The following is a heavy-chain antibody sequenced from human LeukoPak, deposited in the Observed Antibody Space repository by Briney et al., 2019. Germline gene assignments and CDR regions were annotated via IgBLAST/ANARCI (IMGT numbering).Heavy chain of an antibody. CDR2: ISGSGGST. CDR1: GGSISSGGYY. Sequence: LSLTCTVSGGSISSGGYYWSWVRQSPGKGLEWVSAISGSGGSTYYADSVKGRFTISRDNSKNTLYLQMNSLRAEDTAVYYCAKDLGLGKRAFDIWGQGTMVTVSS. D-gene: IGHD7-27*01. V-gene: IGHV3-23*01. CDR3: AKDLGLGKRAFDI. J-gene: IGHJ3*02.